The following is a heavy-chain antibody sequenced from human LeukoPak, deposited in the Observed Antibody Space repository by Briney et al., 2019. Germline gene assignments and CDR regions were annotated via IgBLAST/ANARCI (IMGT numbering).Heavy chain of an antibody. D-gene: IGHD3-10*01. CDR3: ARSGMVRGVIIRGFDY. CDR2: TYYRSKWYN. CDR1: GDIFSSNSAA. V-gene: IGHV6-1*01. J-gene: IGHJ4*02. Sequence: SQTLSLTCALSGDIFSSNSAAWDWIRQSPSRGLEWLGRTYYRSKWYNDYAVSVKSPITINPDTSKNQFSLQLNSVTPEDTAVYYCARSGMVRGVIIRGFDYWGQGTLVTVSS.